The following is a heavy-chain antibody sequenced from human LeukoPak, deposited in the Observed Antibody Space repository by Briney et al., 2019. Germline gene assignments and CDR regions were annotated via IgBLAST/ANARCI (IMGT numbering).Heavy chain of an antibody. CDR2: IYSGGST. CDR1: GFTVSSNY. J-gene: IGHJ4*02. V-gene: IGHV3-66*01. Sequence: PGGSLRLSCAASGFTVSSNYMSWVRQAPGKGLEWVSIIYSGGSTYYTDSVRGRFIISRDISKNTLYLQMNSLRAEDTAVYYCAGVGDCGRASCYAIDYWGQGTLVTVSS. D-gene: IGHD2-2*01. CDR3: AGVGDCGRASCYAIDY.